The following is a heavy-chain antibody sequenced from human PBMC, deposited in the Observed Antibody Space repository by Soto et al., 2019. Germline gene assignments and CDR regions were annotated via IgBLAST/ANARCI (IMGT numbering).Heavy chain of an antibody. Sequence: SDTLSLTCAFYGGSISSNNWWSWVRQPPGKGLEWIGEIFHSGSTHYSPSLKSRVTLSVDKSKNHFSLNLTSVTAADTAVYYCARVYSGSYSDSWGQGTLVTVS. V-gene: IGHV4-4*02. J-gene: IGHJ4*02. CDR1: GGSISSNNW. CDR3: ARVYSGSYSDS. CDR2: IFHSGST. D-gene: IGHD1-26*01.